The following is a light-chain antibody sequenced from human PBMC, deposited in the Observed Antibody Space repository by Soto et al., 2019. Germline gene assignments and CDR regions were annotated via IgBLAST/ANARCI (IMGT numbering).Light chain of an antibody. Sequence: QMTQSPSTLSASVGDRVTITCRASQSISTWLAWYQQEPGKAPKLLIHKASSLQSGVPSRFSGSGSGTDFTFTISSLQPEDIATYYCQQYDNLPLTFGGGTKVDIK. CDR2: KAS. CDR1: QSISTW. V-gene: IGKV1-5*03. J-gene: IGKJ4*01. CDR3: QQYDNLPLT.